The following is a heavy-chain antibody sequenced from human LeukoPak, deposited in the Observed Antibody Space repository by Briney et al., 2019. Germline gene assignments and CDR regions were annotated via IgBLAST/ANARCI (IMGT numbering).Heavy chain of an antibody. V-gene: IGHV3-7*01. J-gene: IGHJ4*02. CDR3: ARDLTRDYGDY. Sequence: GGSLRLSCAASRFTFSSYWMSWVRQAPGKGLEWVANIKKDGSEKYYVDSVKGRFTISRDNAKTSLYLQMNSLRAEDTAVYYCARDLTRDYGDYWGQGTLVTVSS. CDR1: RFTFSSYW. CDR2: IKKDGSEK.